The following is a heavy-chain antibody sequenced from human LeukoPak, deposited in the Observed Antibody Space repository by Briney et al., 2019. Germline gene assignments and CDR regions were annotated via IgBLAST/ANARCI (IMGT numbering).Heavy chain of an antibody. CDR2: IYYSGST. Sequence: SETLSLTCTVSGGSISSGDYYWSWIRQPPGKCLEWIGYIYYSGSTYYNPSLKSRVTISVDTSKNQFSLKLSSVTAADTAVYYCARARTYDSSDYRPLWRAFDIWGQGTMVTVSS. J-gene: IGHJ3*02. D-gene: IGHD3-22*01. CDR1: GGSISSGDYY. CDR3: ARARTYDSSDYRPLWRAFDI. V-gene: IGHV4-30-4*08.